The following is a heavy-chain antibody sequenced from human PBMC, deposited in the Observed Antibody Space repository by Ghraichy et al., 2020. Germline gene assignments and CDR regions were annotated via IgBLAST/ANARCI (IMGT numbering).Heavy chain of an antibody. CDR3: AKAVLGYCSSTSCYEDYYYYGMDV. J-gene: IGHJ6*02. CDR1: GFTFSSYA. D-gene: IGHD2-2*01. Sequence: LSLTCAASGFTFSSYAMSWVRQAPGKGLEWVSAISGSGGSTYYADSVKGRFTISRDNSKNTLYLQMNSLRAEDTAVYYCAKAVLGYCSSTSCYEDYYYYGMDVWGQGTTVTVSS. V-gene: IGHV3-23*01. CDR2: ISGSGGST.